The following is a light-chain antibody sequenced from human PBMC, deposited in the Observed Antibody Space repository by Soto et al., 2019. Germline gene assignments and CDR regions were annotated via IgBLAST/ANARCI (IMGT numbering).Light chain of an antibody. Sequence: QSVLTQPPSVSGAPGQRVTIAFTGSGSNIGAAYDVHWYHQLPGTAPKLLIYGNSNRPSGVPDRFSGSKSGTSASLAITGLQAEDEADYYCQSYDSSLRAFVFGSGTKVTVL. CDR3: QSYDSSLRAFV. V-gene: IGLV1-40*01. J-gene: IGLJ1*01. CDR1: GSNIGAAYD. CDR2: GNS.